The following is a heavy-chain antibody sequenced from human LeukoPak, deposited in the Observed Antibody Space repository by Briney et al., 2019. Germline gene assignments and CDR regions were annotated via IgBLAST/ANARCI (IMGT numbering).Heavy chain of an antibody. Sequence: GGSLRLSCAASGLTFSSYAMHWVRQAPGKGLEYVSVISSNGGTTYYANSVKGRFTISRDNSKNTLYLQMGSLRVEDMAVYYCRAVAGMSALDYWGQGTLVTVSS. CDR2: ISSNGGTT. D-gene: IGHD6-19*01. V-gene: IGHV3-64*01. J-gene: IGHJ4*02. CDR3: RAVAGMSALDY. CDR1: GLTFSSYA.